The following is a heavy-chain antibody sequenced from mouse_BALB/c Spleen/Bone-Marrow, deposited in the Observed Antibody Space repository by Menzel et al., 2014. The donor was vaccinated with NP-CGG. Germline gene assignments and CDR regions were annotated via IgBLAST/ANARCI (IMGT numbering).Heavy chain of an antibody. D-gene: IGHD2-1*01. Sequence: EVKEVESGGGLVQPGGSLRLSCATSGFTFTDYYMSWVRQPPGKALEWLGFIRNKANGYTTEYSASVKGRFTISRDNSQSILYLQMNTLRAGDSATYYCARDTGNYVRFAYWGQGTLVTVSA. CDR3: ARDTGNYVRFAY. V-gene: IGHV7-3*02. J-gene: IGHJ3*01. CDR1: GFTFTDYY. CDR2: IRNKANGYTT.